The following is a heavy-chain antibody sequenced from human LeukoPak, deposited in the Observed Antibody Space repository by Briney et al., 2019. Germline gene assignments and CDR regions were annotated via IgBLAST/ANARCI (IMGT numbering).Heavy chain of an antibody. V-gene: IGHV1-2*02. Sequence: GASVKVSCKASGYTFTGYYMHWVRQAPGQGLEWMGWINPNSGGTNYAQKFQGRVTMTRDTSISTAYMELNRLRSDDTAVYYCARADPGDYGDYSTRFDYWGQGTLVTVSS. D-gene: IGHD4-17*01. CDR2: INPNSGGT. CDR1: GYTFTGYY. CDR3: ARADPGDYGDYSTRFDY. J-gene: IGHJ4*02.